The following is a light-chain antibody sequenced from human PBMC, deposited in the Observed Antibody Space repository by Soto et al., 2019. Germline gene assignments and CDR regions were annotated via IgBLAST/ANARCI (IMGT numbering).Light chain of an antibody. CDR1: QSISIY. CDR3: QQSYSTPLT. J-gene: IGKJ4*01. CDR2: GAS. V-gene: IGKV1-39*01. Sequence: DIQMTQSPSSLSASVGDRVTITCRASQSISIYLNWYQQTPGEAPKLLIYGASNLQSGVPSRFSGSGYGTDFTRTISSLQPEDFATYYCQQSYSTPLTFGGGTNVEIK.